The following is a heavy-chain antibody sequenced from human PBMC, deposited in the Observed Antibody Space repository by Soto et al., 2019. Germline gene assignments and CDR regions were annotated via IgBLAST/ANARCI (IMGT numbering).Heavy chain of an antibody. V-gene: IGHV5-51*01. CDR2: IYPGDSDT. CDR1: GYSFTSYW. Sequence: GESLKISCKGSGYSFTSYWIGWVRQMPGKGLEWMGIIYPGDSDTRYSPSFQGQVTISADKSISTAYLQWSSLKASDTAMYYCARHVRIAAAGTGYFYSYMDVWGKGTTVTVSS. J-gene: IGHJ6*03. CDR3: ARHVRIAAAGTGYFYSYMDV. D-gene: IGHD6-13*01.